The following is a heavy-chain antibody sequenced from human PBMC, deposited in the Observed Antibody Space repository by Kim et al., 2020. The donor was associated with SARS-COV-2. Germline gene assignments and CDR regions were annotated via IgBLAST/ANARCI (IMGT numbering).Heavy chain of an antibody. CDR2: INAGNGNT. V-gene: IGHV1-3*01. CDR3: ARGLGIAAAGRDYYYYYGMDV. D-gene: IGHD6-13*01. Sequence: ASVKVSCKASGYTFTSYAMHWVRQAPGQRLEWMGWINAGNGNTKYSQKFQGRVTITRDTSASTAYMELSSLRSEDTAVYYCARGLGIAAAGRDYYYYYGMDVWGQGTTVTVSS. J-gene: IGHJ6*02. CDR1: GYTFTSYA.